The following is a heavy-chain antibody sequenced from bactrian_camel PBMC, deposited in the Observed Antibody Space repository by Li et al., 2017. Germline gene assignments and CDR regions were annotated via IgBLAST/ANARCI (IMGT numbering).Heavy chain of an antibody. V-gene: IGHV3S1*01. CDR3: AKDLYSGGYRYFSY. CDR2: IYTKIDRK. CDR1: GDAYSKKC. J-gene: IGHJ6*01. D-gene: IGHD2*01. Sequence: VQLVESGGGSVQAGGSLRLSCVASGDAYSKKCMAWFRQAPGKEREGVAAIYTKIDRKYYVDSVKGQFTISQDKAKRTVTLQMNSLKTEDTAMYYCAKDLYSGGYRYFSYWGQGTQVTVS.